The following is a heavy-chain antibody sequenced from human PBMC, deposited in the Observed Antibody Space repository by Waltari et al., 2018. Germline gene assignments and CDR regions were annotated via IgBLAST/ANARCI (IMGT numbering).Heavy chain of an antibody. CDR2: ISSNGGST. Sequence: EVQLVESGGGLVQPGGSLRLSCVASGFTFSTYGLHWVRQAPGKGLEYVSAISSNGGSTYYANSVKGRFTISRDNSKNMLYLQMGSLRAADMAVYYCARMDDSTGYDAFDIWGQGTMVTVSS. CDR3: ARMDDSTGYDAFDI. V-gene: IGHV3-64*01. D-gene: IGHD3-22*01. CDR1: GFTFSTYG. J-gene: IGHJ3*02.